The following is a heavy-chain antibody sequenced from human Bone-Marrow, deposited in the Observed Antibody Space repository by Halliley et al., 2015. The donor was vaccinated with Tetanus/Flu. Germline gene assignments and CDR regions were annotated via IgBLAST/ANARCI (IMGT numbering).Heavy chain of an antibody. CDR3: ARDQRPGVLLGLAADY. J-gene: IGHJ4*02. CDR2: ISTFSGNT. V-gene: IGHV1-18*01. D-gene: IGHD6-13*01. Sequence: WISTFSGNTNYAQNVQGRVTMTTDPSTKTVYMELRSLRSDDTAVYYCARDQRPGVLLGLAADYWGQGTLVTVSS.